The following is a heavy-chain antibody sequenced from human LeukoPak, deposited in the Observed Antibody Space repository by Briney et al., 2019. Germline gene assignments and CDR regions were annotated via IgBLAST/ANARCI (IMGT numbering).Heavy chain of an antibody. Sequence: PSETLSLTCTVSGGSISSYYWSWIRQPPGKGLEWIGYIYYSGSTNYNPSLKSRVTISVDTSKIQFSLKLSSVTAADTAVYYCARDLTHYDFWSGYYPHYYYYGMDVWGQGTAVTVSS. J-gene: IGHJ6*02. CDR1: GGSISSYY. V-gene: IGHV4-59*01. CDR3: ARDLTHYDFWSGYYPHYYYYGMDV. D-gene: IGHD3-3*01. CDR2: IYYSGST.